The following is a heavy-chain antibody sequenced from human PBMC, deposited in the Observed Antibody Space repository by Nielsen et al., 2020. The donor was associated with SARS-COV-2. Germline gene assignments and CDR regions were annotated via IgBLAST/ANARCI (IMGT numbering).Heavy chain of an antibody. CDR3: ARDRVFGVVITGYYYYYGMDV. V-gene: IGHV1-18*01. D-gene: IGHD3-3*01. J-gene: IGHJ6*02. CDR2: ISAYNGNT. Sequence: ASVKVSCKASGYTFTSYGISWVRQAPGQGLEWMGWISAYNGNTNYAQKLQGRVTMTTDTSTGTAYMELRSLRSDDTAVYYCARDRVFGVVITGYYYYYGMDVWGQGTTVTVSS. CDR1: GYTFTSYG.